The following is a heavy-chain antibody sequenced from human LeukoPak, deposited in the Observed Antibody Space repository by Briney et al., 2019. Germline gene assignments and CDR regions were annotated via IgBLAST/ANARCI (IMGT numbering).Heavy chain of an antibody. CDR1: GFTFDDYG. V-gene: IGHV3-20*04. J-gene: IGHJ4*02. Sequence: GGSLRLSCAASGFTFDDYGMAWVRQPPGKGLEWVSGVTWNAGSTGYADSVKGRFTIPRDNAKSSLYLQMNSLRAEDTALYYCARGYCSGNSCRLFDYWGQGTLVTVSS. CDR2: VTWNAGST. D-gene: IGHD2-15*01. CDR3: ARGYCSGNSCRLFDY.